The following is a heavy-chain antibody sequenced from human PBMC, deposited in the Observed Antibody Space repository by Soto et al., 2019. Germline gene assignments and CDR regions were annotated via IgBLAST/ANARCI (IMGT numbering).Heavy chain of an antibody. V-gene: IGHV5-51*01. D-gene: IGHD3-22*01. CDR2: IFPSDSDT. J-gene: IGHJ5*02. Sequence: GESLKISCRTSGYRFTSYWIAWVRQMPGKGLEWMGIIFPSDSDTRYSPSFQGQVTISADRSTSTVFLQCASLKASDTAVYFCARKDKSGYFNWFDPWGQGTLVTVSS. CDR1: GYRFTSYW. CDR3: ARKDKSGYFNWFDP.